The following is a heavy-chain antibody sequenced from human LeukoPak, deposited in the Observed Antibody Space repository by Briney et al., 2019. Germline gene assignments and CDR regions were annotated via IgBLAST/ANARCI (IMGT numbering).Heavy chain of an antibody. J-gene: IGHJ4*02. Sequence: GGSLRLSCAASGFTFRSYAMSWVRQAPGKGLEWVSSISDSGDYTYYAGSVKGRFTISRDNSKNTLYLQMNSLRAEDTAIYYCAKKPPYSNSWYFEYWGQGTLVTVSP. CDR3: AKKPPYSNSWYFEY. CDR2: ISDSGDYT. D-gene: IGHD6-13*01. V-gene: IGHV3-23*01. CDR1: GFTFRSYA.